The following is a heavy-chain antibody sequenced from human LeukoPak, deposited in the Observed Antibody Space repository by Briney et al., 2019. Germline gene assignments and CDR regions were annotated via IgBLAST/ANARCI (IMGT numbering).Heavy chain of an antibody. D-gene: IGHD3-10*01. CDR1: GFTFSSYA. J-gene: IGHJ1*01. CDR2: ISGSGGST. V-gene: IGHV3-23*01. CDR3: AKEGGGLWRQQYFQH. Sequence: PGGSLRLSCAASGFTFSSYAMSWVRQAPGKGLEWVSAISGSGGSTYYADSVKGRFTISRDNSKNTLYLRMNSLRAEDTAVYYCAKEGGGLWRQQYFQHWGQGTLVTVSS.